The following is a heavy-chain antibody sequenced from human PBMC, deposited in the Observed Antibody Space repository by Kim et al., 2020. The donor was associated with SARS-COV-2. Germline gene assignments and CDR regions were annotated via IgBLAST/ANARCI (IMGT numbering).Heavy chain of an antibody. CDR2: INPSGGST. CDR3: ARGTPEFPHIAVAGTDFDY. V-gene: IGHV1-46*01. CDR1: GYTFTSYY. Sequence: ASVKVSCKASGYTFTSYYMHWVRQAPGQGLEWMGIINPSGGSTSYAQKFQGRVTMTRDTSTSTVYMELSSLRSEDTAVYYCARGTPEFPHIAVAGTDFDYWGQGTLVTVSS. D-gene: IGHD6-19*01. J-gene: IGHJ4*02.